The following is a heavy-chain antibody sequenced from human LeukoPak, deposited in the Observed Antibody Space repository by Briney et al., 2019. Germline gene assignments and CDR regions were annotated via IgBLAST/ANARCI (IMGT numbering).Heavy chain of an antibody. CDR1: GFTFSDYY. CDR2: ISSSGSTI. V-gene: IGHV3-11*04. J-gene: IGHJ4*02. CDR3: ARTGWSSSWYDY. Sequence: PGGSLRLSCAASGFTFSDYYMSWIRQAPGKGLEWVSYISSSGSTIYYADSVKGRFTISRDNAKNSRYLQMTSLRAEDTAVYYCARTGWSSSWYDYWGQGTLVTVSS. D-gene: IGHD6-13*01.